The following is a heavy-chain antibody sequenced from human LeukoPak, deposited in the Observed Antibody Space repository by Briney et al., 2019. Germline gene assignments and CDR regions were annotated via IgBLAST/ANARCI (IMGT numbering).Heavy chain of an antibody. J-gene: IGHJ6*03. V-gene: IGHV4-39*07. CDR1: GDSISTSSYY. Sequence: SETLSLTCSVSGDSISTSSYYWGWIRQPPGKGLEWIGEINHSGSTNYNPSLKSRVTISVDTSKNQFSLKLSSVTAADTAVYYCARRNYYDSSGYPYYYYYMDVWGKGTTVTISS. CDR2: INHSGST. D-gene: IGHD3-22*01. CDR3: ARRNYYDSSGYPYYYYYMDV.